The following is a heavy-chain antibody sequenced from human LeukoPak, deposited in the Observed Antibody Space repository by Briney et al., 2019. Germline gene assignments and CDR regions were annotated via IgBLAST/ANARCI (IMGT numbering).Heavy chain of an antibody. D-gene: IGHD5-24*01. CDR3: ARDGYNSRTFDY. CDR1: GGPFSGYY. CDR2: INHSGST. J-gene: IGHJ4*02. V-gene: IGHV4-34*01. Sequence: PSETLSLTCAVYGGPFSGYYWSWIRQPPGKGLEWIGEINHSGSTNYNPSLKSRVTISVDTSKNQFSLKLSSVTAADTAVYYCARDGYNSRTFDYWGQGTLVTVSS.